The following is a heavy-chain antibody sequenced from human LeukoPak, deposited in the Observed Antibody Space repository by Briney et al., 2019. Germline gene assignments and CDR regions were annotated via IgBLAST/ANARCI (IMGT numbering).Heavy chain of an antibody. V-gene: IGHV1-2*02. CDR1: GYTFTGYY. CDR2: INPNSGGT. Sequence: ASVKVSCKASGYTFTGYYMHWVRQAPGQGLEWMGWINPNSGGTNYAQKFQGRVTMTRDTSISTAYMELSRLRSDDTAVYYCASLSSAIFGVVTHLPPEYYYYGMDVWGQGTTVTVFS. CDR3: ASLSSAIFGVVTHLPPEYYYYGMDV. D-gene: IGHD3-3*01. J-gene: IGHJ6*02.